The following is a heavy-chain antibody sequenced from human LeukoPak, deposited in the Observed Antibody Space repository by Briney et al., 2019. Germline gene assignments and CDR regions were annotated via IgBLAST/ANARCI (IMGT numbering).Heavy chain of an antibody. CDR2: IYDSGST. CDR3: ARAIAVAGVGYYFDY. Sequence: SETLSLTCTVSGGSIRSSYYYWGWIRQPPGKGLEWIGSIYDSGSTYYNPSLKSRVTISVDTSKNQFSLKLSSVTAADTAVYYCARAIAVAGVGYYFDYWGQGTLVTVSS. V-gene: IGHV4-39*07. CDR1: GGSIRSSYYY. J-gene: IGHJ4*02. D-gene: IGHD6-19*01.